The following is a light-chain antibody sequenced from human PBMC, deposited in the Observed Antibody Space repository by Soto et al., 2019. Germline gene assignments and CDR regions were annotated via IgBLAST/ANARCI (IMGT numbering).Light chain of an antibody. CDR2: EVS. V-gene: IGLV2-14*01. CDR1: SSDVGGYNY. CDR3: SSYTSNSTLVV. J-gene: IGLJ2*01. Sequence: QPVLTQPASVSGSPGQSITISCTGTSSDVGGYNYVSWYQQHPGKAPKLMIYEVSNRPSGVTNRFSGSKSGNTASLTISGLQAEDEADYYCSSYTSNSTLVVFGGGTKVTVL.